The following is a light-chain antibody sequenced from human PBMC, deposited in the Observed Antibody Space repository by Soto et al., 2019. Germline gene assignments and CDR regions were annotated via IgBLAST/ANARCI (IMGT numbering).Light chain of an antibody. CDR2: EVS. CDR3: SAYTTSSTRV. J-gene: IGLJ1*01. CDR1: SSDVGGYKY. V-gene: IGLV2-14*01. Sequence: QSALTQPASVSGSLGQSITISCTGTSSDVGGYKYASWYQQHPGKAPKLMIYEVSFRPSGVSNRFSGSKSGNTASLTISGLQAEDEADYYCSAYTTSSTRVFGTGTKVTVL.